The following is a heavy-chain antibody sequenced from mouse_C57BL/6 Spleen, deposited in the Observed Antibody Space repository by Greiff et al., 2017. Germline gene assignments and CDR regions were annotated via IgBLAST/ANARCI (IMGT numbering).Heavy chain of an antibody. CDR1: GYAFSSSW. CDR2: IYPGDGDT. D-gene: IGHD3-2*02. CDR3: AGQGSSGGAC. Sequence: QVQLQQSGPELVKPGASVKISCKASGYAFSSSWMNWVKQRPGKGLEWIGRIYPGDGDTNYNGKFKGKATLTADKSSSTAYMQLSSLTSEDSAVYFCAGQGSSGGACWGQGTLVSVSA. V-gene: IGHV1-82*01. J-gene: IGHJ3*01.